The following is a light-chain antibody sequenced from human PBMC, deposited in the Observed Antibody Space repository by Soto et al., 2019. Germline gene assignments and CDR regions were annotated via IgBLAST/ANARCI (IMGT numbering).Light chain of an antibody. CDR1: QNINNY. CDR2: DAS. Sequence: DIQMTQPPSSLSASVGDRVTITCQASQNINNYLNWYQQKPWRAPKLLIYDASNLEAGVPSRFRGSGSGTDFTFTISRLQPEDIATYYCQQYENLPTFGQGTRLENK. V-gene: IGKV1-33*01. J-gene: IGKJ5*01. CDR3: QQYENLPT.